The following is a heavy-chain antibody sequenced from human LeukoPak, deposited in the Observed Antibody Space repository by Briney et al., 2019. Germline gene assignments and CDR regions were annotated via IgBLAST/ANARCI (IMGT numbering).Heavy chain of an antibody. Sequence: SETLSLTCSVSRGSLNSYYWGWVRQPAGKGLEWVGRIYTTGTTNHSPSLKSGLSISLHQCKNQVSLTFTTVTPASTADCYFWRQGYTSSYYFVDYWSPGTLVTVSS. CDR1: RGSLNSYY. CDR2: IYTTGTT. V-gene: IGHV4-4*07. J-gene: IGHJ4*02. CDR3: WRQGYTSSYYFVDY. D-gene: IGHD3-10*01.